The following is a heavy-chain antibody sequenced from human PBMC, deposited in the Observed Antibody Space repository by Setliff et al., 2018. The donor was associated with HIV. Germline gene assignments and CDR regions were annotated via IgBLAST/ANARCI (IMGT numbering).Heavy chain of an antibody. CDR3: ARDSSASRTPPLH. CDR2: INIYTGDR. D-gene: IGHD2-15*01. J-gene: IGHJ4*02. Sequence: GASVKVSCKASGYTFAGYGIHWVRQAPGQGLEWVGWINIYTGDRTYADNFQYRVTMTADTSKSTVYMELRHLRSHDTAVYDCARDSSASRTPPLHWGQGTRVTVSS. CDR1: GYTFAGYG. V-gene: IGHV1-18*01.